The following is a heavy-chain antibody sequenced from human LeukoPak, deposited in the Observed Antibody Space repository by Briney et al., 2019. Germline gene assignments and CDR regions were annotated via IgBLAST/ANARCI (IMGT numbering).Heavy chain of an antibody. V-gene: IGHV3-48*03. Sequence: GGSLRLSCAASGFTFSSYEMNWVRQAPGKGLEWVSYISSSGSTIYYADSVKGRFTISRDNAKNSLYLQMNSLRAEDTAVYYCARFHGAVAGNPFDIWGQGTMVTVSS. CDR3: ARFHGAVAGNPFDI. J-gene: IGHJ3*02. CDR1: GFTFSSYE. D-gene: IGHD6-19*01. CDR2: ISSSGSTI.